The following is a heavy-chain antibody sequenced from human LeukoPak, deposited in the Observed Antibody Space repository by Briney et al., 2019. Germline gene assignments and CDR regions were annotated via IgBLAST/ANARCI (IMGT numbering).Heavy chain of an antibody. Sequence: PSETLSLTCTVSGGSISSRYWSWIRQPPGKGLEWIGYIYYSGSTNYNPSLKSRVTISVDTSKNQFSLKLSSVTAADTAVYYCARIHYYSSGWRRGWLGLPFDIWGQGQWSPSLQ. CDR2: IYYSGST. CDR1: GGSISSRY. CDR3: ARIHYYSSGWRRGWLGLPFDI. D-gene: IGHD6-19*01. J-gene: IGHJ3*02. V-gene: IGHV4-59*08.